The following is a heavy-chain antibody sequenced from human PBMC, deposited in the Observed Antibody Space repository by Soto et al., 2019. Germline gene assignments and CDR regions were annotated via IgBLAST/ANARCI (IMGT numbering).Heavy chain of an antibody. D-gene: IGHD2-15*01. J-gene: IGHJ6*02. Sequence: GGSLRLSCAASGFTVSSNYMSWVRQAPGKGLEWVSVIYSGGSTYYADSVRGRFTISRDNSKNTLYLQMKSLRAEDTAVYYCERYPAATRHGMDVFCQRTTVTVS. V-gene: IGHV3-53*01. CDR2: IYSGGST. CDR3: ERYPAATRHGMDV. CDR1: GFTVSSNY.